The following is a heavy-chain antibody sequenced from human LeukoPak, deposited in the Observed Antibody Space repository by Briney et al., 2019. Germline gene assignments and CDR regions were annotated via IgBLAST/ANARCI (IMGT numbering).Heavy chain of an antibody. D-gene: IGHD3-10*01. CDR2: IRSDANNK. CDR1: GFTFSSSG. V-gene: IGHV3-30*02. Sequence: PGGSLRLSCAASGFTFSSSGMHWVRQAPDKGLYWVAFIRSDANNKYYADSVKGRFTISRDNSKNMVFLQMNSLRAEDTAVYYCARDQGATLVRGVTPYLDYWGQGTLVSVSS. J-gene: IGHJ4*02. CDR3: ARDQGATLVRGVTPYLDY.